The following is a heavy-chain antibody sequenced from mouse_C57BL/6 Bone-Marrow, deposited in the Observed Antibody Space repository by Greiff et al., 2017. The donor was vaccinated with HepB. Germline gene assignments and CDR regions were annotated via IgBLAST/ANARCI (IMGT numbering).Heavy chain of an antibody. CDR2: IYPGSGST. CDR3: ARPYYYGSSPYAMDY. V-gene: IGHV1-55*01. D-gene: IGHD1-1*01. J-gene: IGHJ4*01. Sequence: VQLQQPGAELVKPGASVKMSCKASGYTFTSYWITWVKQRPGQGLEWIGDIYPGSGSTNYNEKFKSKATLTVDTSSSTAYMQLSSLTSEDSAVYYCARPYYYGSSPYAMDYWGQGTSVTVSS. CDR1: GYTFTSYW.